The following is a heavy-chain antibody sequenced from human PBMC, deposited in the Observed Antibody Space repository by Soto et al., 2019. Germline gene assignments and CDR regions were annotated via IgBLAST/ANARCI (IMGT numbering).Heavy chain of an antibody. Sequence: PSETLSLTCTVSGASISGYYWSWIRKSAGKGLEWIGRIYATGTTDYNPSLKSRVMMSVDTSKKQFSLKLSSVTAADTAVYYCARQISLLWFGELFHTPLSYYYGMDVWGQGTTVTVSS. CDR2: IYATGTT. D-gene: IGHD3-10*01. CDR1: GASISGYY. V-gene: IGHV4-4*07. J-gene: IGHJ6*02. CDR3: ARQISLLWFGELFHTPLSYYYGMDV.